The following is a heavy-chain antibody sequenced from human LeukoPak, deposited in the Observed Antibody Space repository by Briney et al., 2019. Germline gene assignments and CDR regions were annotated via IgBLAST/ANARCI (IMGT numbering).Heavy chain of an antibody. Sequence: GGSLRLSCAASGFTFSDNYMSWIRQAPGKGLEWVSYISSSGNTTYNADSVKGRFSITRDNAKNSLYLQMNSLRAEDTAVYYCARDGGSAWFLDYWGQGTLSPSPQ. CDR3: ARDGGSAWFLDY. J-gene: IGHJ4*02. CDR2: ISSSGNTT. V-gene: IGHV3-11*04. CDR1: GFTFSDNY. D-gene: IGHD6-19*01.